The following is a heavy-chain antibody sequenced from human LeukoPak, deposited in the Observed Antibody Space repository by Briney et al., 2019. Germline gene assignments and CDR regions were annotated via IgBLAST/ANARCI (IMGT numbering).Heavy chain of an antibody. CDR3: ARVIRGAYYNWFGP. V-gene: IGHV4-61*02. D-gene: IGHD3-10*01. CDR2: IYTSGST. J-gene: IGHJ5*02. CDR1: AGFISSGRYY. Sequence: KASETLSLTCTVSAGFISSGRYYWSWIRQPAGKGLEWIGRIYTSGSTNYNPSLKSRSTISVDTSKNQFSLKLSSMTAADTAASDCARVIRGAYYNWFGPWGQGTLVTASS.